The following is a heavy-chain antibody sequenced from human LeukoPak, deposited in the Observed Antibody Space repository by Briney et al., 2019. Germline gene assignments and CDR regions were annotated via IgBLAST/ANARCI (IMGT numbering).Heavy chain of an antibody. V-gene: IGHV5-51*01. Sequence: GESLKISCKGSGYSFTRYWIGWVRQMPGKGLEWMGIIHPGDSETRYSPSFQGQVTISADKSINTAYLQWSSLEASDTAVYYCARHGGGNGEYFFDYWGHGTLVTVSS. D-gene: IGHD4-23*01. J-gene: IGHJ4*01. CDR1: GYSFTRYW. CDR2: IHPGDSET. CDR3: ARHGGGNGEYFFDY.